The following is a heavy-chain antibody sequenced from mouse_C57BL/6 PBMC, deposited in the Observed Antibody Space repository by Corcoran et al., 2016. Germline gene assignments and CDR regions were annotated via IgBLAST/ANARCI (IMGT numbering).Heavy chain of an antibody. V-gene: IGHV1-26*01. CDR2: INPNNGGT. J-gene: IGHJ1*03. CDR3: ARDKSNTAGYFDV. Sequence: EVQLQQSGPERVKPGASVKISCKASGYKFTDYYMNWVKQSHGKSLEWIGDINPNNGGTSYNQKFKGKATLTVDKSSSTAYMELRSLTSEDSAVYYCARDKSNTAGYFDVWGTGTTVTVSS. D-gene: IGHD1-2*01. CDR1: GYKFTDYY.